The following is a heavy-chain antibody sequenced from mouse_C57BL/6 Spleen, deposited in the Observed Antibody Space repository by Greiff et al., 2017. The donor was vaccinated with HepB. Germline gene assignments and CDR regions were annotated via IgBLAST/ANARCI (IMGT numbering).Heavy chain of an antibody. CDR2: IDPEDGET. J-gene: IGHJ2*01. CDR1: GFNIKDYY. CDR3: AVYYGNFYYFDY. D-gene: IGHD2-1*01. Sequence: EVQLVESGAELVKPGASVKLSCTASGFNIKDYYMHWVKQRTEQGLEWIGRIDPEDGETKYAPKFQGKATITADTSSNTAYLQLSSLTSEDTAVYYCAVYYGNFYYFDYWGQGTTLTVSS. V-gene: IGHV14-2*01.